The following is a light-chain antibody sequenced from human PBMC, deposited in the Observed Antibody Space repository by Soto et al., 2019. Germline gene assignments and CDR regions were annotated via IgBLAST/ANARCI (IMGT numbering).Light chain of an antibody. CDR1: QSVSSN. J-gene: IGKJ1*01. CDR3: QQYNNWPPST. V-gene: IGKV3-15*01. CDR2: GAS. Sequence: EIVMTQSPATLSVSPGERATLSCRASQSVSSNLAWYQQKPGQAPRLLIYGASTRATGIPARFSGSGSGTEFTLTISSLQSEDFAVYYCQQYNNWPPSTLGQVNQV.